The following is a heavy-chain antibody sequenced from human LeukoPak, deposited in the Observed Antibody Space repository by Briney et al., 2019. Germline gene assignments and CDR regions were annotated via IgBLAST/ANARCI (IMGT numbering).Heavy chain of an antibody. CDR3: ARVFLPYYYHGLDV. CDR1: GFIFSDYY. J-gene: IGHJ6*02. CDR2: ISSSGSTI. Sequence: PGGSLRLSCAASGFIFSDYYMNWIRQAPGKGLEWVSYISSSGSTIYYADSVKGRFTISRDNAKNSLSLQMSSLRAEDTAVYYCARVFLPYYYHGLDVWGQGTTVTVSS. V-gene: IGHV3-11*01.